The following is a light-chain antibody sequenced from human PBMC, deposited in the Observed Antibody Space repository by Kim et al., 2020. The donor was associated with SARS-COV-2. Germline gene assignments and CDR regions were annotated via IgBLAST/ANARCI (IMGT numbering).Light chain of an antibody. Sequence: QSVTITCTETSSDVGSYNYVSWYQQHPGKAPTLMIYDVSNRPSGVSNRFSGSKSGNTASLTISGLQAEDEADYYCSSYTSSSTPYVFGTGTKVTVL. CDR2: DVS. V-gene: IGLV2-14*03. CDR1: SSDVGSYNY. CDR3: SSYTSSSTPYV. J-gene: IGLJ1*01.